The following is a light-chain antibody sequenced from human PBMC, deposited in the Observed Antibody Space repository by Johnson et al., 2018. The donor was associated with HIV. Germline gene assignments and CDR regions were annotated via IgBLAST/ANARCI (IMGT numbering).Light chain of an antibody. CDR2: EDY. CDR3: GVWDASLSPNYV. J-gene: IGLJ1*01. CDR1: SSNIENYF. V-gene: IGLV1-51*02. Sequence: QSVLTQPPSVSAAPGQRVNISCSGHSSNIENYFVSWYQQLPGAAPRLLIYEDYKRPSGIPDRFSGSKSGASATLGITGLQTGDEADYYCGVWDASLSPNYVFGTGTTITVL.